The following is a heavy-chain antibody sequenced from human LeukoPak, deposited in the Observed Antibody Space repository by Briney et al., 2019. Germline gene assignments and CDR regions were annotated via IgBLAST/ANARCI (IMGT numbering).Heavy chain of an antibody. CDR2: INHSGST. D-gene: IGHD6-6*01. J-gene: IGHJ4*02. Sequence: SETLSLTCAVYGGSFSGYYWSWNRQPPGKGLEWIGEINHSGSTNYNPSLKSRVTISVDTSKNQFSLKLSSVTAADTAVYYCARGGGSSSSALDYWGQGTLVTVSS. V-gene: IGHV4-34*01. CDR3: ARGGGSSSSALDY. CDR1: GGSFSGYY.